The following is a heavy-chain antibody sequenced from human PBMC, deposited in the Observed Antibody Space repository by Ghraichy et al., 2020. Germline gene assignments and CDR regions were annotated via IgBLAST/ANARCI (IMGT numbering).Heavy chain of an antibody. V-gene: IGHV4-4*02. Sequence: SETLSLTCAVSGDSISNAYWWTWVRQSPGRGLEWIREVYHTGDTNYNPSLKSRVIISIDTSKNHFSLKLNSMSAADTALYFCARMQKSSYYMDVWGRGTTVT. CDR1: GDSISNAYW. CDR3: ARMQKSSYYMDV. CDR2: VYHTGDT. J-gene: IGHJ6*03.